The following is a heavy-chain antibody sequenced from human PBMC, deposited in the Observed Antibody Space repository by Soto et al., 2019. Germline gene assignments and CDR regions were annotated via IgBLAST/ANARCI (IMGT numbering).Heavy chain of an antibody. J-gene: IGHJ6*02. V-gene: IGHV1-69*13. D-gene: IGHD5-18*01. CDR1: GGTFSSYA. CDR3: ARATLRDTAMVTDGMDV. Sequence: SVKVSCKASGGTFSSYAISWVRQAPGQGLEWMGGIIPIFGTANYAQKFQGRVTITADESTSTAYMELSSLRSEDTAVYYCARATLRDTAMVTDGMDVWGQGTAVTVSS. CDR2: IIPIFGTA.